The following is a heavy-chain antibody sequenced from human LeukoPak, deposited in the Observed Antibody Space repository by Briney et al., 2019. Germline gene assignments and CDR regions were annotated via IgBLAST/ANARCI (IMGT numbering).Heavy chain of an antibody. CDR2: IDPNSGGT. V-gene: IGHV1-2*02. CDR1: GYTFTGYY. D-gene: IGHD3-22*01. J-gene: IGHJ4*02. CDR3: ARGPPTIVVVITTGDFDS. Sequence: ASVKVSCKASGYTFTGYYIHWVRQAPGQGLEWMGWIDPNSGGTNYAQKFQGRVTMTRDTSISTAYMELRRLRSDDRAVYYCARGPPTIVVVITTGDFDSWGQGTLVTVSS.